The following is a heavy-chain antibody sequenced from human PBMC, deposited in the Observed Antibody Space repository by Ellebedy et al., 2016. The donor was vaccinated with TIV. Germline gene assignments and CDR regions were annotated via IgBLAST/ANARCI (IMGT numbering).Heavy chain of an antibody. Sequence: PGGSLRLSCAASGFTFTTYWMTWVRQAPGKGLEWVADVKGDGSAKYYVDSVKGRFTISRDNAKNSLYLQMNSLRAEDTAVYYCARVYDSIDYWGQGTLVTVSS. CDR2: VKGDGSAK. V-gene: IGHV3-7*01. J-gene: IGHJ4*02. CDR3: ARVYDSIDY. D-gene: IGHD3-22*01. CDR1: GFTFTTYW.